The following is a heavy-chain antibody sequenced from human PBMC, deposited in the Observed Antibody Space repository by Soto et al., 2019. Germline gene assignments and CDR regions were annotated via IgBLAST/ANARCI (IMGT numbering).Heavy chain of an antibody. CDR2: INHSGSA. CDR3: ARAKGYGANSWLDS. CDR1: GGSFSGYY. D-gene: IGHD4-17*01. V-gene: IGHV4-34*01. J-gene: IGHJ5*01. Sequence: QVQLQQWGAGLLKPSETLSLTCAVYGGSFSGYYWCWIRQPPGKGLEWIGEINHSGSANYNPSLESRLTISVDTSQHQLSLGVRSVTAADTAVYYCARAKGYGANSWLDSWGQGNLVTVSS.